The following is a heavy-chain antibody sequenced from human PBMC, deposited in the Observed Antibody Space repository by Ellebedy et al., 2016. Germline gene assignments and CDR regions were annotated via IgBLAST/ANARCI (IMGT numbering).Heavy chain of an antibody. J-gene: IGHJ3*02. CDR3: ARFIVGIGLDAFDI. CDR1: GGSISSSSYY. Sequence: GSLRLXXTVSGGSISSSSYYWSWIRQPPGKGLEWIGYIYYSGSTNYNPSLKSRVTISVDTSKNQFSLKLSSVTAADTAVYYCARFIVGIGLDAFDIWGQGTMVTVSS. V-gene: IGHV4-61*05. CDR2: IYYSGST. D-gene: IGHD2-15*01.